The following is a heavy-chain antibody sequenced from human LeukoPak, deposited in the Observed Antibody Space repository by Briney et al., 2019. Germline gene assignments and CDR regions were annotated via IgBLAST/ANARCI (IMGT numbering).Heavy chain of an antibody. CDR3: ARHGLIGSYEIYYYYGMDV. Sequence: GESLKISCKGSGYSFTSYWIGWVRQMPGKGLEWMGIIYPGDSDTRYSPSFQGQVTISADKSISTAYLQWSSLTASDTAMYYCARHGLIGSYEIYYYYGMDVWGQGTTVTVSS. D-gene: IGHD1-26*01. CDR2: IYPGDSDT. J-gene: IGHJ6*02. CDR1: GYSFTSYW. V-gene: IGHV5-51*01.